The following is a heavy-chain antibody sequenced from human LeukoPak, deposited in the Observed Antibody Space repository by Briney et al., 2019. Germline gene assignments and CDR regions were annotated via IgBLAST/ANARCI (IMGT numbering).Heavy chain of an antibody. CDR3: ARVSPGIALEGGKYYFDY. J-gene: IGHJ4*02. CDR2: IYHSGST. D-gene: IGHD3-16*01. Sequence: SETLSLTCAVSGGSISSGGYSWSWIRQPPGTGLEWIGYIYHSGSTYYNPSLKSRVTISVDTSKNQFSLKLSSVTAADTAVYYCARVSPGIALEGGKYYFDYWGQGTLVTVSS. CDR1: GGSISSGGYS. V-gene: IGHV4-30-2*01.